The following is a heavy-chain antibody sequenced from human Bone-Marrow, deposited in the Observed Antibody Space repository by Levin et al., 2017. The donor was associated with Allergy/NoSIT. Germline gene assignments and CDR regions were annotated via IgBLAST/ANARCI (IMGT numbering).Heavy chain of an antibody. Sequence: GGSLRLSCAASGFTFSSYAMSWVRQAPGKGLEWVSAISGSGGSTYYADSVKGRFTISRDNSKNTLYLQMNSLRAEDTAVYCCAKTGCSGGSCYLDWYFDLWGRGTLVTVSS. V-gene: IGHV3-23*01. D-gene: IGHD2-15*01. J-gene: IGHJ2*01. CDR2: ISGSGGST. CDR3: AKTGCSGGSCYLDWYFDL. CDR1: GFTFSSYA.